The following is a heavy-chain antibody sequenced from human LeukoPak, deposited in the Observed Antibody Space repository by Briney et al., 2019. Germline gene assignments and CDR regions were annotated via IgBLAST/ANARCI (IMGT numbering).Heavy chain of an antibody. D-gene: IGHD5-18*01. V-gene: IGHV4-38-2*02. J-gene: IGHJ3*02. CDR1: GYSISSGYY. CDR2: IYHSGRT. Sequence: SETLSLTCTVSGYSISSGYYWGWIRQPPGKGLEWIGSIYHSGRTFYNPSLKSQVTISVDTSKNQFSLKLSSVTAADTAVYYCARAGSGYSYGRPLESDAFDIWGQGTMVTVSS. CDR3: ARAGSGYSYGRPLESDAFDI.